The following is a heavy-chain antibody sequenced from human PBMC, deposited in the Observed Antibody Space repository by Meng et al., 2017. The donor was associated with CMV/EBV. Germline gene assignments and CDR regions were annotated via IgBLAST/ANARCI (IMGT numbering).Heavy chain of an antibody. CDR1: GGSFSGYY. V-gene: IGHV4-34*01. D-gene: IGHD3-10*01. CDR3: ARESMVRGED. J-gene: IGHJ4*02. Sequence: QVELQQWGAGLLKPSETLSLTCGVYGGSFSGYYWSWIRQPPGKGLEWIGEINHSGSTNYNPSLKSRVTISVDTSKNQFSLKLSSVTAADTAVYYCARESMVRGEDWGQGTLVTVSS. CDR2: INHSGST.